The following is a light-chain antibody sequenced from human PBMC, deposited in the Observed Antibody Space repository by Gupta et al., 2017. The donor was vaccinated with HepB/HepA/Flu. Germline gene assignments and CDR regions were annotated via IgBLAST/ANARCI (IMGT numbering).Light chain of an antibody. CDR1: RRINTW. V-gene: IGKV1-5*03. CDR3: QQYNDYSS. J-gene: IGKJ1*01. Sequence: DIQMTQSPSTLSASVGDRITITCRASRRINTWLAWYQQRPGKAPKLLISKASILEIGVPSRFSGSGSGTEFTLTINSLQPDDFATYFCQQYNDYSSVGQGTKVEIK. CDR2: KAS.